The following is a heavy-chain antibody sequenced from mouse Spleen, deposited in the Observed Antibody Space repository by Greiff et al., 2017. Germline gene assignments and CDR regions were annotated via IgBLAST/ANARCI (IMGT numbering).Heavy chain of an antibody. CDR2: IYPGDGDT. CDR1: GYTFTSYW. D-gene: IGHD2-13*01. CDR3: ARGLGNWYFDV. Sequence: VQLQESGAELARPGASVKLSCKASGYTFTSYWMQWVKQRPGQGLEWIGAIYPGDGDTRYTQKFKGKATLTADKSSSTAYMQLSSLASEDSAVYYCARGLGNWYFDVWGAGTTVTVSS. V-gene: IGHV1-87*01. J-gene: IGHJ1*01.